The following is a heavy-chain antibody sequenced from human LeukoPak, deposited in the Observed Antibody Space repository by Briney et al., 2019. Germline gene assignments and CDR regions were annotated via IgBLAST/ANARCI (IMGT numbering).Heavy chain of an antibody. CDR1: GFTVSSNY. Sequence: GGSLRLSCAASGFTVSSNYMSWVRQAPGKGLEWVANIKQDGSEKYYVDSVKGRFTISRDNAKNSLYLQMNSLRAEDTAVYYCSTDPRLLIYWGHGTLVTVSS. J-gene: IGHJ4*01. V-gene: IGHV3-7*01. D-gene: IGHD2-8*01. CDR3: STDPRLLIY. CDR2: IKQDGSEK.